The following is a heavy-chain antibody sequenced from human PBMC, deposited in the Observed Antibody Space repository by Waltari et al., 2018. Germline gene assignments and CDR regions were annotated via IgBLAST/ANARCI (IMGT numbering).Heavy chain of an antibody. Sequence: EVQLVESGGGLIQPGGSLTLSCAASGFTVSRKYMRWVRQAPGKGLEWVSVIYNGGSTYYADSVKGRFTISRDSSKNTLYVQMNSLRAEDTAIYYCAAFGAGHYYGMDVWGQGTTVTVSS. CDR3: AAFGAGHYYGMDV. J-gene: IGHJ6*02. V-gene: IGHV3-53*01. CDR2: IYNGGST. D-gene: IGHD3-10*01. CDR1: GFTVSRKY.